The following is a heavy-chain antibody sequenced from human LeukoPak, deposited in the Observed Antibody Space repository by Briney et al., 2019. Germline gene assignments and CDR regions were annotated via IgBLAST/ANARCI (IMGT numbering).Heavy chain of an antibody. CDR3: AKGAGGSYGLYYFDY. Sequence: GGSLRLSCAASGFPFSSYAMSWFRQTPGKGLEWVSSIIASGGTTYYADSVKGRFTIPRDNSKNTVYLQMHTLRAEDTAVYYCAKGAGGSYGLYYFDYWGQGALVTVSS. CDR2: IIASGGTT. CDR1: GFPFSSYA. J-gene: IGHJ4*02. V-gene: IGHV3-23*01. D-gene: IGHD3-10*01.